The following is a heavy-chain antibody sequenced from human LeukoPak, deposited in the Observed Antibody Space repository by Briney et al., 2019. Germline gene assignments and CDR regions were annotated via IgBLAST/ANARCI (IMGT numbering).Heavy chain of an antibody. D-gene: IGHD3-10*01. Sequence: SETLSLTCTVSGVSVSDYYWSWIRQSPGKGLEWIGYRFYSGSTIYNPSLNRRVTISIDTSKNHFSLNLTSVTAADTAVYYCAGHRGLTPNSLDPWGQGTLVTVSS. J-gene: IGHJ5*02. CDR1: GVSVSDYY. V-gene: IGHV4-59*08. CDR2: RFYSGST. CDR3: AGHRGLTPNSLDP.